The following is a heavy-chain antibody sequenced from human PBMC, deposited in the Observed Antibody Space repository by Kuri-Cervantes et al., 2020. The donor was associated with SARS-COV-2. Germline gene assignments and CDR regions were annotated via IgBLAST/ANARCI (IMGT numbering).Heavy chain of an antibody. CDR2: INQDGSEK. D-gene: IGHD4-23*01. CDR1: GFTFSSYW. V-gene: IGHV3-7*01. Sequence: GGSLRLPCAASGFTFSSYWMSWVRQAPGKGLEWVASINQDGSEKYYVDSVKGRFTISRDTAKNSLYLQMNSLRAEDTAVYYCAREVRTVGYHYYMDVWGKGTTVTVSS. J-gene: IGHJ6*03. CDR3: AREVRTVGYHYYMDV.